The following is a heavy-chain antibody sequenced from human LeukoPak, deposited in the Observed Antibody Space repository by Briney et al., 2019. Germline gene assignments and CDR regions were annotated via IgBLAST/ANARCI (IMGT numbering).Heavy chain of an antibody. CDR1: GSTFSSYG. Sequence: GRSLRLSCAASGSTFSSYGMHWVRQAPGKGLEWVAVIWYDGSNKYYADSVKGRFTISRDNSKNTLYLQMNSLRAEDTAVYYCAKGASGSYYEAYYYYMDVWGKGTTVTVSS. CDR3: AKGASGSYYEAYYYYMDV. J-gene: IGHJ6*03. D-gene: IGHD1-26*01. V-gene: IGHV3-33*06. CDR2: IWYDGSNK.